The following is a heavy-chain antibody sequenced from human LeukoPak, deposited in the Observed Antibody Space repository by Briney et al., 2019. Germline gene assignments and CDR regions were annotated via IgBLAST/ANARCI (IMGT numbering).Heavy chain of an antibody. CDR3: ARRTGGCSSTSCYGYSYYYYGMDV. CDR2: INHSGST. V-gene: IGHV4-34*01. CDR1: GGSFSGYY. J-gene: IGHJ6*02. Sequence: SETLSLTCAVYGGSFSGYYWSWIRQPPGKGLEWTGEINHSGSTNYNPSLKSRVTISVDTSKNQFSLKLSSVTAADTAVYYCARRTGGCSSTSCYGYSYYYYGMDVWGQGTTVTVSS. D-gene: IGHD2-2*01.